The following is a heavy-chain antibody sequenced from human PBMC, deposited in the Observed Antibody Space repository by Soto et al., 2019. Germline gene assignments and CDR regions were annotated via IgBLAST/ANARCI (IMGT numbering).Heavy chain of an antibody. CDR3: ARYYYDSSGYYHFDY. V-gene: IGHV1-18*01. Sequence: GAAVKVSCKASGDTFTSYGISWVRQAPGQGLEWMGWISAYNGNTNYAQKLQGRVTMTTDTSTSTAYMELRSLRSDDTAVYYCARYYYDSSGYYHFDYWGQGTLVTVSS. CDR2: ISAYNGNT. D-gene: IGHD3-22*01. J-gene: IGHJ4*02. CDR1: GDTFTSYG.